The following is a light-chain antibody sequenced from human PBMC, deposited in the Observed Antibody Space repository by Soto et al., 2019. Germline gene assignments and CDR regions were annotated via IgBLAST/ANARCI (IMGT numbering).Light chain of an antibody. J-gene: IGLJ2*01. CDR1: SSNIGAGYD. Sequence: QAVVTQPPSVSGAPGQRVTISCTGSSSNIGAGYDVHWYQQLPGTAPKLLIYGNSNRPSGVPDRFSGSKSGTSASLAITGLQAEDEADYYCQSYDSRLSGSGVFGGGTKLTVL. CDR3: QSYDSRLSGSGV. CDR2: GNS. V-gene: IGLV1-40*01.